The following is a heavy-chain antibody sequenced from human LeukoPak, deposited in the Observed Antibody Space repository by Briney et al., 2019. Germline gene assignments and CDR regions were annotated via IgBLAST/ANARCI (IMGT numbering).Heavy chain of an antibody. CDR3: ARHVGRFYGSGTGSPHNWFDP. Sequence: SETLSLTCTVSGGSISRGSYYWGWIRQPPGKGLEWIGEVNHSGSTNYNPSLKSRVTISVDTSKNQFSLKLSSVTAADTAVYYCARHVGRFYGSGTGSPHNWFDPWGQGTLVTVSS. CDR1: GGSISRGSYY. CDR2: VNHSGST. V-gene: IGHV4-39*01. D-gene: IGHD3-10*01. J-gene: IGHJ5*02.